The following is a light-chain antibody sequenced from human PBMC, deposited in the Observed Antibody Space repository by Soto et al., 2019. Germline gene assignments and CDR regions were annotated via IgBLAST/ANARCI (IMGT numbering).Light chain of an antibody. J-gene: IGLJ2*01. CDR2: DVS. CDR1: SSDIGNYNY. Sequence: QSVLTQPASVSGSPGQSITISCTGTSSDIGNYNYVSWYQQHPGKAPKLMISDVSNRPSGVSNRFSGSKSGNTASLTVSGLLPEDEADYYCSSCTTINTLVFGGGTKITVL. V-gene: IGLV2-14*01. CDR3: SSCTTINTLV.